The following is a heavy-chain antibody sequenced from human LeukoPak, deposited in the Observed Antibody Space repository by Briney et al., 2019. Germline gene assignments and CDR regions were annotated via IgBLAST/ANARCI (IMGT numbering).Heavy chain of an antibody. CDR3: ARDRGYRYGQLDY. V-gene: IGHV4-39*02. Sequence: SETLSLTCTVSGGSISSSSYYWGWIRQPPGKGLEWIGSIYYSGSTYYNPSLKSRVTISVDTSKNQFSLKLSSVTAADTAVYYCARDRGYRYGQLDYWGQGSLVTVSS. D-gene: IGHD5-18*01. J-gene: IGHJ4*02. CDR2: IYYSGST. CDR1: GGSISSSSYY.